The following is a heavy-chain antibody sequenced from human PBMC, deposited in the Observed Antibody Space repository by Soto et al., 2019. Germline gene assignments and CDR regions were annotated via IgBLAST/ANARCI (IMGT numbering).Heavy chain of an antibody. CDR1: GGSISSYY. V-gene: IGHV4-59*01. J-gene: IGHJ6*02. Sequence: PXETLSLTCTVSGGSISSYYGSWIRQPPGKGLEWIGYIYYSGSTNYNPSLKSRVTISVDTSKNQFSLKLSSVTAADTAVYYCARDYNRYYDFWSGSYGMDVWGQGTTVTVSS. D-gene: IGHD3-3*01. CDR2: IYYSGST. CDR3: ARDYNRYYDFWSGSYGMDV.